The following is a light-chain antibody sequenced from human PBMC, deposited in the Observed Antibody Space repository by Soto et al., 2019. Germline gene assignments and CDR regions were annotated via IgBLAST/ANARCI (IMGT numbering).Light chain of an antibody. CDR2: DAS. V-gene: IGKV1-39*01. Sequence: DIQMTQSPSSLSASVEDRVIITCWASQSISNHLNWYQQKPGKAPKLLIFDASSLQSGVPSRFSGSRSGPDFTLAISSLQPEEFATYYWQQYGTSFTSVPGTKVNIK. CDR1: QSISNH. J-gene: IGKJ3*01. CDR3: QQYGTSFT.